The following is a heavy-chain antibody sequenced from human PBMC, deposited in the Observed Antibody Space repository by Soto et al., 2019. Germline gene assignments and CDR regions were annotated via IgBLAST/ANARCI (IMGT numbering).Heavy chain of an antibody. CDR3: ASAAVTGTAGLDF. J-gene: IGHJ4*02. CDR2: INPNSGGT. Sequence: ASVKVSCKASGYTFSGFYMHWVRQAPGQGLEWMGWINPNSGGTKSAEKFQGRVTVTRDTSISTAYMELSRLTSDDTAVYYCASAAVTGTAGLDFWGQGTQVTVSS. CDR1: GYTFSGFY. V-gene: IGHV1-2*02. D-gene: IGHD6-19*01.